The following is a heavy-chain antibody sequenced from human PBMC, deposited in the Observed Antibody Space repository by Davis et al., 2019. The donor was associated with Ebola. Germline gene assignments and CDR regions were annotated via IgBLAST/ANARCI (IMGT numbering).Heavy chain of an antibody. CDR3: TRVDTMIVTFDI. V-gene: IGHV3-49*04. Sequence: GESLKISCAASGFTFSTYTMNWVRQAPGRGLEWVGFIRSKAYGGTTEYAASVKGRFTISRDDSKSIAYLQMNSLKTEDTAVYYCTRVDTMIVTFDIWGQGTMVTVSS. D-gene: IGHD3-22*01. CDR2: IRSKAYGGTT. J-gene: IGHJ3*02. CDR1: GFTFSTYT.